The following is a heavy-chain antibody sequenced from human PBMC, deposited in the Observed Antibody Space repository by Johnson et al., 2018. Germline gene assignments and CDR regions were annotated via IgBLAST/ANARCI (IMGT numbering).Heavy chain of an antibody. D-gene: IGHD3-22*01. J-gene: IGHJ3*02. V-gene: IGHV3-48*01. CDR3: AREDSSGYFRDAFDI. Sequence: VQLVESGGGLVQPGGSLRLSCAASGFTFSSYSMNWVRQAPGKGLEWVSYISSSSSTIYYADSVKGRFTISRDTAKNSLYLQMNSPRAEDTAVYYCAREDSSGYFRDAFDIWGQGTMVTVSS. CDR2: ISSSSSTI. CDR1: GFTFSSYS.